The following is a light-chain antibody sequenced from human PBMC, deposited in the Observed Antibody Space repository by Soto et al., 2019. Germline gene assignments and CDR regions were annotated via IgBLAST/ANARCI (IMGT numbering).Light chain of an antibody. CDR1: SNDYRY. CDR2: DVN. V-gene: IGLV2-14*03. CDR3: SSYTISTTLYV. Sequence: QSALTQPASVSGSPGQSITISCTGTSNDYRYVSWYQHHPGKAPKLMIYDVNNRPSGVSNRFSGSKSGNTASLTISGLQAEDEDDYYCSSYTISTTLYVFGTGTKVTVL. J-gene: IGLJ1*01.